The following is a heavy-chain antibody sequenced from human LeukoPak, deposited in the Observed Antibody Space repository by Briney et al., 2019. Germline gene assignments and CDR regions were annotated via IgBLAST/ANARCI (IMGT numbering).Heavy chain of an antibody. CDR1: GFTFSNYG. J-gene: IGHJ4*02. Sequence: GGSLRLSCAASGFTFSNYGMHWVRQAPGKGLEWVAFISYDGTNKYYVDSVKGRFTISRDNPKNTLYLQMNSLRTEDTAVYFCAKSRGRDSYHFDYWGQGTPVTVSS. V-gene: IGHV3-30*18. CDR2: ISYDGTNK. D-gene: IGHD2-21*01. CDR3: AKSRGRDSYHFDY.